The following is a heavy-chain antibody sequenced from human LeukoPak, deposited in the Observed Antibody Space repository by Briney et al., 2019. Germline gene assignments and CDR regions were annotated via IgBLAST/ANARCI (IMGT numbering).Heavy chain of an antibody. CDR3: AKVLSPAMVVIPFDY. Sequence: GGSLRLSCAASGFXFSSYAISWVRQAPGKGLEWVSPIRGSGGFTYYADSVKGRFTISRDNSKNTLYLQMNSLRAEDTAVYYCAKVLSPAMVVIPFDYWGQGTLVTVSS. CDR2: IRGSGGFT. D-gene: IGHD4-23*01. V-gene: IGHV3-23*01. J-gene: IGHJ4*02. CDR1: GFXFSSYA.